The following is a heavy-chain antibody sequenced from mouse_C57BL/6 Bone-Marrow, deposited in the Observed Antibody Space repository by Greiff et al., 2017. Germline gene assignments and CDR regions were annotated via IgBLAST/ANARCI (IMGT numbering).Heavy chain of an antibody. CDR1: GYAFSSYW. J-gene: IGHJ4*01. Sequence: VQLQQSGAELVKPGASVKISCKASGYAFSSYWMNWVKQRPGKGLEWIGQIYPGDGDTNSNGKFKGKATLTADKSSSTAYMQLSSLTSEDSAVYFCAIYDLDYYAMDYWGQGTSVTVSS. D-gene: IGHD2-4*01. V-gene: IGHV1-80*01. CDR2: IYPGDGDT. CDR3: AIYDLDYYAMDY.